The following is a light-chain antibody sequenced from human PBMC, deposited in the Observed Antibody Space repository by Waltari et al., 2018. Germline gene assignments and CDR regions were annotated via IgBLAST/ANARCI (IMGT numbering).Light chain of an antibody. J-gene: IGKJ2*01. Sequence: PGERATLSCRASQSVRSNLAWYQQKPGQAPSLLIYDASTRATGIPARFSGSGSGTDFTLTISSLEPEDFALYYCQQRSNWPHTFGQGTKVEI. CDR3: QQRSNWPHT. CDR1: QSVRSN. V-gene: IGKV3-11*01. CDR2: DAS.